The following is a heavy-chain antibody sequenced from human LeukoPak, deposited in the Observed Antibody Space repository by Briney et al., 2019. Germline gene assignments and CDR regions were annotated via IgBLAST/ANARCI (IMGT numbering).Heavy chain of an antibody. CDR2: ISSSSSTI. D-gene: IGHD3-22*01. CDR1: GFTFSSYS. Sequence: PGGSLRLSCAASGFTFSSYSMNWVRQAPGKGLEWVSYISSSSSTIYYADSVKGRFTISRDNAKNSLYLRMNSLRAEDTAVYYCASFPHVKYDTDGGDAFDIWGQGTMVTVSS. CDR3: ASFPHVKYDTDGGDAFDI. V-gene: IGHV3-48*04. J-gene: IGHJ3*02.